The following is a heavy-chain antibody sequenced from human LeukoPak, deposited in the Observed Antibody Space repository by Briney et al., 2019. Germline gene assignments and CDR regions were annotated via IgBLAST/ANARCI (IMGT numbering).Heavy chain of an antibody. CDR3: ASTRDCSSANCYKAFDI. J-gene: IGHJ3*02. Sequence: PGGSLRLSCAASGFTFSTYAMHWVRQAPGKGLEWVAIISYDGSNKDYADSVQGRFTISRDNSKNTLYLQMNSLRAEDTAVYYCASTRDCSSANCYKAFDIWGQGTMVTVSS. CDR2: ISYDGSNK. CDR1: GFTFSTYA. V-gene: IGHV3-30*01. D-gene: IGHD2-2*02.